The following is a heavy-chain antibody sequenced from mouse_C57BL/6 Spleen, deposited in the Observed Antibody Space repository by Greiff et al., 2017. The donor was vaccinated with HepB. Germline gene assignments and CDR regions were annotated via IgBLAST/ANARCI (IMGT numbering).Heavy chain of an antibody. D-gene: IGHD1-1*01. CDR3: AREVDYYGSRPKDY. CDR1: GYTFTSYW. V-gene: IGHV1-55*01. J-gene: IGHJ4*01. Sequence: VQLQQPGAELVKPGASVKMSCKASGYTFTSYWITWVKQRPGQGLEWIGDIYPGSGSTNYNEKFKSKATLTVDTSSSTAYMQLSSLTSEDSAVYYCAREVDYYGSRPKDYWGEGTSVTVSS. CDR2: IYPGSGST.